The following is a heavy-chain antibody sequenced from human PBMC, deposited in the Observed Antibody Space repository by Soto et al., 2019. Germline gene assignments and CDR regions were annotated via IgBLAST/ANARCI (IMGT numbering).Heavy chain of an antibody. CDR1: GFTFSSYG. CDR3: ARAPSPFITARYDAFDI. D-gene: IGHD3-22*01. CDR2: IWYDGSNK. V-gene: IGHV3-33*01. J-gene: IGHJ3*02. Sequence: PGGSLRLSCAASGFTFSSYGMHWVRQAPGKGLEWVAVIWYDGSNKYYADSVKGRFTISRDNSKNTLYLQMNSLRVEDTAVYYCARAPSPFITARYDAFDIWGQATMVTLS.